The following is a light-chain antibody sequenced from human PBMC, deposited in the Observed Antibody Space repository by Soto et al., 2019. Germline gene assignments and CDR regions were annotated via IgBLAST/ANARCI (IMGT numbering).Light chain of an antibody. Sequence: EIVLTQSPGTLSLSPGEKVTLSCRASQSVNTNYLAGYQQKPGQAPRLLIHGASSRPVGIPDRFRGSGSGTDFTLTITRLEPEDFAVYYCHQYGTSPDTFGQGTKLEI. CDR3: HQYGTSPDT. V-gene: IGKV3-20*01. CDR1: QSVNTNY. CDR2: GAS. J-gene: IGKJ2*01.